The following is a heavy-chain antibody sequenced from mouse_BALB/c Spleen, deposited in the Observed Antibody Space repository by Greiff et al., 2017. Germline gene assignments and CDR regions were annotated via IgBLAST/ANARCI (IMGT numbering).Heavy chain of an antibody. V-gene: IGHV1-69*02. J-gene: IGHJ3*01. D-gene: IGHD1-2*01. CDR1: GYTFTSYW. CDR3: AITTSLTY. CDR2: IDPSDSYT. Sequence: QVQLKESGAELVKPGASVKLSCKASGYTFTSYWMHWVKQRPGQGLEWIGEIDPSDSYTNYNQKFKGKATLTVDKSSSTAYMQLSSLTSEDSAVYYCAITTSLTYWGQGTLVTVSA.